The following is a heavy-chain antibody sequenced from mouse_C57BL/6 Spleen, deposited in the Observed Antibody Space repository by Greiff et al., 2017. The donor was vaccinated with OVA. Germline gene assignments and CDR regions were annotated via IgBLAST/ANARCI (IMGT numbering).Heavy chain of an antibody. CDR1: GYTFTDYE. Sequence: VKVVESGAELVRPGASVTLSCKASGYTFTDYEMHWVKQTPVHGLEWIGAIDPETGGTAYNQKFKGKAILTADKSSSTAYMELRSLTSEDSAVYYCTRKLTGTGPYFDYWGQGTTLTVSS. CDR2: IDPETGGT. CDR3: TRKLTGTGPYFDY. D-gene: IGHD4-1*01. V-gene: IGHV1-15*01. J-gene: IGHJ2*01.